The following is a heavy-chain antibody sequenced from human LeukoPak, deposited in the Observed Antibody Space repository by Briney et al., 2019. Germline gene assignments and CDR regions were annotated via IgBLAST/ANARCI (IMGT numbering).Heavy chain of an antibody. CDR1: GFTFGDYA. V-gene: IGHV3-49*03. CDR2: IRSKAYGGTT. J-gene: IGHJ4*02. Sequence: GGSLRLSCTASGFTFGDYAMSWFRQAPGKGLEWVGFIRSKAYGGTTEYAASVKGRFTISRDDSKSIAYLQMNSLKTEDTAVYYCTRVYGSSGWRLFDYWGQGTLVTVSS. D-gene: IGHD6-19*01. CDR3: TRVYGSSGWRLFDY.